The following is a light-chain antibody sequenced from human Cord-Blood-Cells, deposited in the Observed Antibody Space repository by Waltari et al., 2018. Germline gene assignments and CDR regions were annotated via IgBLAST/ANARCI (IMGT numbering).Light chain of an antibody. CDR3: SSYTSSSTLV. Sequence: QSALTQPASVSGSPGQSITISCTGTSSDVGGYNYVSWYQQHPGKAPKLMIYHVSKRPSGVSNRFSGSTSGNTASLTISGLQAEDEADYYCSSYTSSSTLVFGGGTKLTVL. V-gene: IGLV2-14*01. CDR1: SSDVGGYNY. CDR2: HVS. J-gene: IGLJ2*01.